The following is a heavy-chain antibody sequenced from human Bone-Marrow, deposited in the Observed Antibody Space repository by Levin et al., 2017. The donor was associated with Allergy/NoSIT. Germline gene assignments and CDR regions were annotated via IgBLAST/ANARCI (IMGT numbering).Heavy chain of an antibody. Sequence: ASVKVSCKGSGYNFASYWIGWVRQMPGKGLEWMGIIFPGDSDTRYSPSFQGQVTISADKSISTAYLQWSSLKASDTGMYYCARPRDNNDYYGMDVWGQGTTVTVSS. D-gene: IGHD1/OR15-1a*01. CDR1: GYNFASYW. CDR2: IFPGDSDT. J-gene: IGHJ6*02. V-gene: IGHV5-51*01. CDR3: ARPRDNNDYYGMDV.